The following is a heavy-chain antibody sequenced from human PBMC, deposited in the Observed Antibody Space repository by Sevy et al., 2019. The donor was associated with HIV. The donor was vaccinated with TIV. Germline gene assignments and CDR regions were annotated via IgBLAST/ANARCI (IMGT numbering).Heavy chain of an antibody. CDR1: GYSFTSYW. D-gene: IGHD7-27*01. CDR3: ASGRKETGDPDAFDI. CDR2: IYPGDSDT. Sequence: GESLKISGKGSGYSFTSYWIGWVRQMPGKGLEWMGIIYPGDSDTRYSPSFQGQVTISADKSISTAYLQWSSLKASDTAMYYCASGRKETGDPDAFDIGGQGTMVTVSS. V-gene: IGHV5-51*01. J-gene: IGHJ3*02.